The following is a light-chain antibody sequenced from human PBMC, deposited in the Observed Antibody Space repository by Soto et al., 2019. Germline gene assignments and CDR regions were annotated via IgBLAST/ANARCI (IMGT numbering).Light chain of an antibody. Sequence: QSALTQPASVSGSPGQSITISCTGTSSDVGYYNFVSWYQHYPGKAPKFIIYNVTNRPSGVSDRFSGSKSANTASLTISGLQAEDEADYFCSSYSSTSAFVVFGGGTKLTVL. CDR3: SSYSSTSAFVV. CDR1: SSDVGYYNF. CDR2: NVT. V-gene: IGLV2-14*03. J-gene: IGLJ3*02.